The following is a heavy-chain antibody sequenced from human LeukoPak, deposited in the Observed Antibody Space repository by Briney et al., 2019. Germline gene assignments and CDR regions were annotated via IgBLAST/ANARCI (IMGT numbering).Heavy chain of an antibody. CDR2: IRGAGDST. D-gene: IGHD6-13*01. Sequence: PGGSLRLSCAASGFTFSTYAMSWVRQAPGKGLEWVSGIRGAGDSTYYADSVKGRFAISRDNSKNTLYLQMDSLRAEDTAVYYCARGRGSSWHGPYYYMDVWGKGTTVTVSS. J-gene: IGHJ6*03. CDR3: ARGRGSSWHGPYYYMDV. CDR1: GFTFSTYA. V-gene: IGHV3-23*01.